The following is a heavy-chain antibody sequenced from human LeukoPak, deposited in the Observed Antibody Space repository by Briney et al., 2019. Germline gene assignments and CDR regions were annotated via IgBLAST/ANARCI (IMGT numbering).Heavy chain of an antibody. CDR1: GGSFSGYY. J-gene: IGHJ4*02. Sequence: SETLSLTCAVYGGSFSGYYWSWIRQPPGKGLEWIGSSYYSGSPYYNPSLKSRVTISVDTSKNQFSLKLTSVTAADTAVYYCARATATGSWGLFDYWGQGTLVTVSS. D-gene: IGHD1-1*01. CDR3: ARATATGSWGLFDY. V-gene: IGHV4-34*01. CDR2: SYYSGSP.